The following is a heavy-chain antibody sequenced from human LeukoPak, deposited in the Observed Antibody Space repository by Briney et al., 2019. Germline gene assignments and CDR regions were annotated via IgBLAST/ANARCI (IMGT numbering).Heavy chain of an antibody. CDR1: GYTFTGYY. CDR2: INPNSGGT. CDR3: AREGRITIFGVPPRTFDP. Sequence: EASVKVSCKASGYTFTGYYMHWVRQAPGQGLEWMGWINPNSGGTNYAQKFQGRVTMTRDTSISTAYMELSRLRSDDTAVYYCAREGRITIFGVPPRTFDPWGQGTLVTVSS. D-gene: IGHD3-3*01. J-gene: IGHJ5*02. V-gene: IGHV1-2*02.